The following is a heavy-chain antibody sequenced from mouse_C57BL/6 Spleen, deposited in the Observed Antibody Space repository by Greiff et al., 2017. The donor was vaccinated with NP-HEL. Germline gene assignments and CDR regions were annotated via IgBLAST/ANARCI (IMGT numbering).Heavy chain of an antibody. J-gene: IGHJ4*01. CDR1: GYAFSSSW. CDR3: ARSPLGAMDY. V-gene: IGHV1-82*01. D-gene: IGHD4-1*01. Sequence: VQLQQSGPELVKPGASVKISCKASGYAFSSSWMNWVKQRPGKGLEWIGRIYPGDGDTNYNGKFKGKATLTADKSSSTAYMQLSSLTSEDSAVYVCARSPLGAMDYWGQGTSVTVSS. CDR2: IYPGDGDT.